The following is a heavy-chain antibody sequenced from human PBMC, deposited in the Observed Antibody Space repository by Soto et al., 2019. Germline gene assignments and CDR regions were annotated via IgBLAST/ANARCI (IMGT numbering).Heavy chain of an antibody. CDR1: GFTFSSYN. CDR3: AGASSSWYYFDY. CDR2: ISSSSSYI. V-gene: IGHV3-21*01. J-gene: IGHJ4*02. D-gene: IGHD6-13*01. Sequence: GAALRLSCSASGFTFSSYNMNWVRQAPGKGLEWVSFISSSSSYIYYADSVKGRFIISRDNAKNSLYLEMNTLRAEDRVVYYCAGASSSWYYFDYWGQGTLVTVSS.